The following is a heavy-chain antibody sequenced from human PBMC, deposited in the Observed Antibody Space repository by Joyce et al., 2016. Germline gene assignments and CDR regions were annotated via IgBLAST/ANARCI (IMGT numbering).Heavy chain of an antibody. J-gene: IGHJ4*02. V-gene: IGHV4-39*07. Sequence: QLQLQESGPEVVKPSRTLSLSCTVSGGSIRHSSYYWGWVRQPPGKGLELIGNIFYSGTTYYNPSIGNRVSISVDESKSLFSLSLSSVTAADTAFYYCARGGYSYELDYWGQGTLVTVS. D-gene: IGHD5-12*01. CDR3: ARGGYSYELDY. CDR1: GGSIRHSSYY. CDR2: IFYSGTT.